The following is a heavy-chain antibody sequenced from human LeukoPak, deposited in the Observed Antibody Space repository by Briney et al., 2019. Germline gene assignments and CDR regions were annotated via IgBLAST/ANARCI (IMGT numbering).Heavy chain of an antibody. V-gene: IGHV3-21*01. CDR3: ARGHRQHHLEWLNAFDI. J-gene: IGHJ3*02. Sequence: PGGSLRLSCAASGFTFSSYSMNWVRQAPGKGLEWVSSISSSSSYIYYADSVKGRFTISRDNAKNSLYLQMNSLRAEDTAVYYCARGHRQHHLEWLNAFDIWGQGTMVTVSS. CDR1: GFTFSSYS. D-gene: IGHD3-3*01. CDR2: ISSSSSYI.